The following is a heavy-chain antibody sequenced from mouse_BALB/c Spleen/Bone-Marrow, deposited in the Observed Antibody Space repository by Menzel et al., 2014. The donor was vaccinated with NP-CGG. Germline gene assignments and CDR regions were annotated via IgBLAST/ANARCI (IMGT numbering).Heavy chain of an antibody. CDR3: ARLGYYGYFVD. Sequence: ESGGGLVQPGGSLKLSCAASGFDFRRYWMSWVRQAPGKGLEWIGEINPESSTINYTPSLKDKFIISRDDAKNXLYLQMSKVRSEDTALYYCARLGYYGYFVDWGQGTTLAVSS. D-gene: IGHD2-3*01. CDR1: GFDFRRYW. V-gene: IGHV4-1*02. CDR2: INPESSTI. J-gene: IGHJ2*01.